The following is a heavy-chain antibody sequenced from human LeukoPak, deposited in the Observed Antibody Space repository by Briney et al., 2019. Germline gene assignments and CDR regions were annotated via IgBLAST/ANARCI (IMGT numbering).Heavy chain of an antibody. CDR3: TTVTQYYYDSSGYIALGY. D-gene: IGHD3-22*01. J-gene: IGHJ4*02. CDR1: GFTFSNAW. V-gene: IGHV3-15*01. Sequence: PGGSLRLSCAASGFTFSNAWMSWVRQAPGKGLEWVGRIKSKTDGGTTDYAAPVKGRFTNSRDDSKNTLYLQMNSLKTEDTAVYYCTTVTQYYYDSSGYIALGYWGQGTLVTVSS. CDR2: IKSKTDGGTT.